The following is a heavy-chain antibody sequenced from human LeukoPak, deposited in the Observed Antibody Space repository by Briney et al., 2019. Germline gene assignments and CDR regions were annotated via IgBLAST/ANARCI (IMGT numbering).Heavy chain of an antibody. CDR1: GGSISSYY. CDR2: INHSGST. CDR3: ASILALGREWVY. V-gene: IGHV4-34*01. Sequence: SETLSLTCTVSGGSISSYYWSWIRQPPGKGLEWIGEINHSGSTNYNPSLKSRVTISVDTSKNQFSLKLSSVTAADTAVYYCASILALGREWVYWGQGTLVTVSS. J-gene: IGHJ4*02. D-gene: IGHD3-3*01.